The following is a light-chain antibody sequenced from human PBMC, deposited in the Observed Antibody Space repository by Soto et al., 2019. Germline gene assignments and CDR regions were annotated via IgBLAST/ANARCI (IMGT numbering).Light chain of an antibody. CDR1: QTISSW. CDR2: KAS. Sequence: DIQMTQSPSTLSGSVGDRVTITCRASQTISSWLAWYQRKPGKAPKLLIYKASTLKSGVPSRFSGSGPGTEFTLTISSLQPDDFATYYCQHYNSYSEAFGQGTKVDI. V-gene: IGKV1-5*03. J-gene: IGKJ1*01. CDR3: QHYNSYSEA.